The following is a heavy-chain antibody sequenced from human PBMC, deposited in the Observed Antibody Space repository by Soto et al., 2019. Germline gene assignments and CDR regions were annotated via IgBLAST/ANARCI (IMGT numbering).Heavy chain of an antibody. V-gene: IGHV1-69*02. D-gene: IGHD2-2*01. CDR3: ARAAGYCSSTSCYPHWFDP. Sequence: QVQLVQSGAEVKKPGSSVKVSCQASGGTFSSYTISWVRQAHGQGLEWMGRIIPILGIANDAQKFQGRVTITGDKSTSTAYRELSSLRSEDTAVYYCARAAGYCSSTSCYPHWFDPWGQGTLVTVSS. CDR1: GGTFSSYT. CDR2: IIPILGIA. J-gene: IGHJ5*02.